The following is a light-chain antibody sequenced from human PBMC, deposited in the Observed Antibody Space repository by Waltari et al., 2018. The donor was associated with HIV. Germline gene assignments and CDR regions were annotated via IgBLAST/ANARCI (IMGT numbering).Light chain of an antibody. J-gene: IGLJ2*01. CDR2: EVT. CDR1: SRAVGAYNY. CDR3: SSYVGSSNVV. Sequence: QSALTQPPSASGSPGQSLTISRTGPSRAVGAYNYFPWYQQHPGKAPKLRIYEVTKRPAGVPDRFSGSKSGNTASLTVSGLQAEDEAEYYCSSYVGSSNVVFGGGTKLTVL. V-gene: IGLV2-8*01.